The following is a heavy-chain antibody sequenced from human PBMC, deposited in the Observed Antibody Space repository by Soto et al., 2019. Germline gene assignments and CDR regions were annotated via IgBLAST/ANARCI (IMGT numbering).Heavy chain of an antibody. CDR1: GFTFSSYG. J-gene: IGHJ6*02. V-gene: IGHV3-30*03. D-gene: IGHD3-22*01. CDR3: ATAVYYDSSGYRYYYYYYGMDV. CDR2: ISYDGSNK. Sequence: GGSLRLSCAASGFTFSSYGMHWVRQAPGKGLEWVAVISYDGSNKYYADSVKGRFTISRDNSKNTLYLQMNSLRAEDTAVYYCATAVYYDSSGYRYYYYYYGMDVWGQGTTVTVSS.